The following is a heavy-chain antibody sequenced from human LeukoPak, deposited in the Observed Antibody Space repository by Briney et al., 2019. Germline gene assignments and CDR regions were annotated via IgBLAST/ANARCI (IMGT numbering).Heavy chain of an antibody. J-gene: IGHJ4*02. CDR3: ARDTLLYASGSPTLDY. Sequence: PGGSLRLSCVASGFTFSDYAMNWVRQAPGKGLEWVSTFKTKYHQVYYAESVRGRFTISRDNSKNTLYLQMNSLRAEDTAVYYCARDTLLYASGSPTLDYWGQGTLVTVSS. D-gene: IGHD3-10*01. V-gene: IGHV3-23*01. CDR1: GFTFSDYA. CDR2: FKTKYHQV.